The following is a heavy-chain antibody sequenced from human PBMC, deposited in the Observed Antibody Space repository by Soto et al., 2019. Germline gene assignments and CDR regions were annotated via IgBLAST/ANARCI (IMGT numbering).Heavy chain of an antibody. J-gene: IGHJ1*01. D-gene: IGHD3-22*01. Sequence: PSETLSLTCTVSGGSISSGGYHWSWIRQHPGKGLEWIGYIYYSGSTYYNPSLKSRVTISVDTSKNQFSLKLSSVTAADTAVYYCASRSDSSGYPLCLQHWGQGTLVTVSS. CDR1: GGSISSGGYH. CDR2: IYYSGST. V-gene: IGHV4-31*03. CDR3: ASRSDSSGYPLCLQH.